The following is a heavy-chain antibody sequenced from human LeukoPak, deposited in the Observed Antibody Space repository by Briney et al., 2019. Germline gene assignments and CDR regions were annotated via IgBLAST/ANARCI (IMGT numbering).Heavy chain of an antibody. CDR3: ARDTPYYGSGLDYGGNFDY. V-gene: IGHV1-8*01. CDR2: MNPNSGNT. J-gene: IGHJ4*02. D-gene: IGHD3-10*01. CDR1: GYTFTSYD. Sequence: ASVKVSCKASGYTFTSYDINWVRQATGQGLEWMGWMNPNSGNTGYAQKFQGRVTMTRNTSISTAYMELSSLTSEDTAVYYCARDTPYYGSGLDYGGNFDYWGQGTLVTVSS.